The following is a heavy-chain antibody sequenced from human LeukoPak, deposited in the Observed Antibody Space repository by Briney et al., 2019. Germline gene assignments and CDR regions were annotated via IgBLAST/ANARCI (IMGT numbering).Heavy chain of an antibody. D-gene: IGHD2-8*01. J-gene: IGHJ1*01. CDR3: ARGSTKRYFQH. V-gene: IGHV4-59*01. CDR2: IYYSGST. Sequence: PSETLSLTCTVSGGSISNYYWSWIRQPPGKGLEWIGYIYYSGSTNYNPSLKSRVTISVDTSKNQFSLKLSSVTAADTAVYYCARGSTKRYFQHWGQGTLVTVSS. CDR1: GGSISNYY.